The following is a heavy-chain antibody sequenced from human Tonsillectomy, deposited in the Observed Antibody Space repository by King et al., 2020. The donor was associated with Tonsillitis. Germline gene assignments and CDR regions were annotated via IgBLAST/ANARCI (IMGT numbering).Heavy chain of an antibody. CDR2: INHSGST. D-gene: IGHD6-19*01. Sequence: VQLQQWGAGLLKPSETLSLTCAVYGGSFSGYYWSWIRQPPGKGLEWIGEINHSGSTNYNPSLKSRVTVSVDTSKNQFSLKLSSVTAADTAVYYCARSKQWLVRGGGAFAIWGQGTMVTVSS. J-gene: IGHJ3*02. CDR1: GGSFSGYY. V-gene: IGHV4-34*01. CDR3: ARSKQWLVRGGGAFAI.